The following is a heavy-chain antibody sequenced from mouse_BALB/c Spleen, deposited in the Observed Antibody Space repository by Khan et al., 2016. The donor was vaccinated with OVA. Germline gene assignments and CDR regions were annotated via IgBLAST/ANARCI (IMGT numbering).Heavy chain of an antibody. CDR3: ARSTNRYAFAY. CDR1: GDSITSGY. CDR2: MIYTGYT. V-gene: IGHV3-8*02. D-gene: IGHD2-14*01. Sequence: EVQLQESGPSLVKPSQTLSLTCSVTGDSITSGYWRWIRKFPGNKLEYMGYMIYTGYTDYNPSLKSRIAITRHTSKNQYYLQLHSVPAEDTATYYCARSTNRYAFAYWGQGTLVTVSA. J-gene: IGHJ3*01.